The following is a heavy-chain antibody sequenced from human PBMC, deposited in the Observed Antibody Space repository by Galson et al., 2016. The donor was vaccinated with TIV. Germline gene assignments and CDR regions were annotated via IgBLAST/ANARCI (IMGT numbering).Heavy chain of an antibody. D-gene: IGHD2-2*01. Sequence: SVKVSCKASGCSFSRHALNWVRQAPGQGLEWMGWINTNTGNPMYAQGFTGRFVFSLDTSVSTAYLQISSLKAEDTAVYYCARDRYCSSVSCSFDNNWFDPWGQGTLVTVSS. CDR2: INTNTGNP. J-gene: IGHJ5*02. CDR3: ARDRYCSSVSCSFDNNWFDP. CDR1: GCSFSRHA. V-gene: IGHV7-4-1*02.